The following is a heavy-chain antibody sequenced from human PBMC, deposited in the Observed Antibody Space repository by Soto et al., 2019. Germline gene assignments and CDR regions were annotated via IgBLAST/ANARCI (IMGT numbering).Heavy chain of an antibody. Sequence: GGSLRLSCAASGFTVSNTYMTWVRQPPGKGLECVSVIYTAGGTNYADSVKGRFIISRDNSKKTLYLQMNSLRAEDTAVYYCARALPVAKGRSDPWGQGTMVTVYS. V-gene: IGHV3-53*01. CDR3: ARALPVAKGRSDP. J-gene: IGHJ5*02. D-gene: IGHD4-4*01. CDR2: IYTAGGT. CDR1: GFTVSNTY.